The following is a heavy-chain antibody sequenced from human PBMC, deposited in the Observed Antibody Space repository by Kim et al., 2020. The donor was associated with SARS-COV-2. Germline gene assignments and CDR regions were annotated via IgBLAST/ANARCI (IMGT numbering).Heavy chain of an antibody. CDR2: VNHRGST. J-gene: IGHJ3*02. CDR3: ARTPDYDILTGDYSDAFDI. D-gene: IGHD3-9*01. Sequence: SETLSLTCAVYGGSFSGYCWTWIRQPPGKGLEWIGEVNHRGSTNYNPSLKSRVTISADTSKNQFPLKLSSVTAADTAVDYCARTPDYDILTGDYSDAFDIWGQGTMVTVSS. CDR1: GGSFSGYC. V-gene: IGHV4-34*01.